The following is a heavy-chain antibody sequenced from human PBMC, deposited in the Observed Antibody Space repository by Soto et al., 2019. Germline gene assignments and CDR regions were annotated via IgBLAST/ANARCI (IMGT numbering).Heavy chain of an antibody. J-gene: IGHJ5*02. CDR3: ATNYYDSSGYPYNYFDP. Sequence: GGSLRLSCAASGGKFVTYAMTWVRQVTGKGLEWVSSISSNSVNTYYTDSVKGRFTISRDNSKNTLYLQMNSLRAEDAAIYYCATNYYDSSGYPYNYFDPWGQGTLVTVSS. V-gene: IGHV3-23*01. CDR1: GGKFVTYA. CDR2: ISSNSVNT. D-gene: IGHD3-22*01.